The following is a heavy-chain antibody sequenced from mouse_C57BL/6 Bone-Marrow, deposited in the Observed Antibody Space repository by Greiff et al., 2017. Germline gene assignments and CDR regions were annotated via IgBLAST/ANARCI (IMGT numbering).Heavy chain of an antibody. CDR3: ARQFSYSNYDYFDY. V-gene: IGHV5-6*01. CDR2: ISSGGSYT. Sequence: EVNVVESGGDLVKPGGSLKLSCAASGFIFSSYGMSWVRQTPDKRLEWVATISSGGSYTYYPDSVKGRFTISRDNAKNTLYLQMSSLKSEDTAMYYCARQFSYSNYDYFDYWGQGTTLTVSS. CDR1: GFIFSSYG. D-gene: IGHD2-5*01. J-gene: IGHJ2*01.